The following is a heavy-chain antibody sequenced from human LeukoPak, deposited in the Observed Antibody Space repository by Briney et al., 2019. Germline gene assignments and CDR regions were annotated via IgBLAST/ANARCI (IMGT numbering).Heavy chain of an antibody. CDR1: GFTFSTYG. CDR3: AKRGSGWYEDYYYYMDV. CDR2: IGGSGGGT. Sequence: PGGSLRLSCAVSGFTFSTYGMSWVRQAPGKGLEWVSAIGGSGGGTYYADSVKGRFTISRDNSKNTLYLQMNSLRAEDTAVYYCAKRGSGWYEDYYYYMDVWGKGTTVTISS. V-gene: IGHV3-23*01. J-gene: IGHJ6*03. D-gene: IGHD6-19*01.